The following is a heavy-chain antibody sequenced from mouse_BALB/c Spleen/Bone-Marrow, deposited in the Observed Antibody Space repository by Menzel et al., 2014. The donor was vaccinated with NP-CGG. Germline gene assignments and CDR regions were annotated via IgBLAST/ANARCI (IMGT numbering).Heavy chain of an antibody. CDR2: IDPANGNT. Sequence: EVQGVESGAELVKPGASVKLSCTASGFNIKDTYMHWVKQRPEQGLEWIGRIDPANGNTKYDPKFQGKATITADTSSNTAYLQLSSLTSGDPAVYFCGNYFYGSSLFAYWGQGTLVTVSA. J-gene: IGHJ3*01. CDR1: GFNIKDTY. D-gene: IGHD1-1*01. CDR3: GNYFYGSSLFAY. V-gene: IGHV14-3*02.